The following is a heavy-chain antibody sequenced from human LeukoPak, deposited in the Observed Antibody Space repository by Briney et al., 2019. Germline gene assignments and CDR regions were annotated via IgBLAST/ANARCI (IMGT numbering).Heavy chain of an antibody. CDR3: ARGFVVVVAARTLNWFDP. Sequence: SETLSLTCTVSGGSISSYYWSWIRQPPGKGLEWIGYIYYSGSTNCNPSLKSRVTISVDTSKNQFSLKLSSVTAADTAVYYCARGFVVVVAARTLNWFDPWGQETLVTVSS. D-gene: IGHD2-15*01. J-gene: IGHJ5*02. V-gene: IGHV4-59*12. CDR2: IYYSGST. CDR1: GGSISSYY.